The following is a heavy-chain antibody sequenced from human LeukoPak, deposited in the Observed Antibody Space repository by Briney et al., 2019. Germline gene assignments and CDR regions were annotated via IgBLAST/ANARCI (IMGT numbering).Heavy chain of an antibody. CDR1: GDSVSSRNW. V-gene: IGHV4-4*02. Sequence: SETLSLTCAVSGDSVSSRNWWNWVRQSPGKGLDWVGEISHGGITKYNPSLKNRVTISKDNFRNEFSLKLNSVTAADTAVYFCARSAGWWSLDYWGQGALVTVSA. CDR3: ARSAGWWSLDY. CDR2: ISHGGIT. D-gene: IGHD2-8*02. J-gene: IGHJ4*02.